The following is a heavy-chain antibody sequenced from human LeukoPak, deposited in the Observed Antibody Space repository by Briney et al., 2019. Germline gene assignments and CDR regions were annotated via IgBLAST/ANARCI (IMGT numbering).Heavy chain of an antibody. D-gene: IGHD3-10*01. CDR2: ISGSGAYT. CDR1: GFTFSDYW. V-gene: IGHV3-23*01. CDR3: AKYFASGSYYKLPH. J-gene: IGHJ1*01. Sequence: GGSLRLSCAASGFTFSDYWMSWVRQAPGKGLEWVSTISGSGAYTYYADSVKGRFTISRDNSKNTLYLQMNSLRAEDTAVYHCAKYFASGSYYKLPHWGQGTLVTVSS.